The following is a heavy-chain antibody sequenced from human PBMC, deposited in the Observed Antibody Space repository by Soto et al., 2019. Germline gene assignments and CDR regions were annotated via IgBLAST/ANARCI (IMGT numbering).Heavy chain of an antibody. CDR3: ARVLTISGVHNPCAANWFDP. CDR2: INPNSGGT. Sequence: ASVKVSCKASGYTFTEYYMHWVRQAPGQGLEWMGWINPNSGGTNYAQNFQGRVTMTRDTSISTAYMELSRLTSDDTAVYYCARVLTISGVHNPCAANWFDPWGQGTLVTVSS. D-gene: IGHD3-3*01. V-gene: IGHV1-2*02. CDR1: GYTFTEYY. J-gene: IGHJ5*02.